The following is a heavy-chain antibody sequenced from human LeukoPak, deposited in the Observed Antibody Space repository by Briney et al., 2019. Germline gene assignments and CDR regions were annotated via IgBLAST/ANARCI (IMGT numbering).Heavy chain of an antibody. CDR3: PRGPRVATIGRY. CDR1: GFTFSSYA. J-gene: IGHJ4*02. CDR2: ISYDGSNK. D-gene: IGHD5-12*01. Sequence: GGSLRLSCAASGFTFSSYAMHWVLQAPGKGLEWVAVISYDGSNKYYADSVKGRFTISRDNSKNTLYLQMNSLRAEDTAVYYCPRGPRVATIGRYWGQGTLVTVSS. V-gene: IGHV3-30*04.